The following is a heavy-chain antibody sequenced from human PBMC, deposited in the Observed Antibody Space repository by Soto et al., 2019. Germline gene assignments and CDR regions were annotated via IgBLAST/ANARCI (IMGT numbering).Heavy chain of an antibody. CDR3: SAQHSSTWSVGDC. D-gene: IGHD6-13*01. CDR1: GFTFSSNA. V-gene: IGHV3-23*01. J-gene: IGHJ4*02. Sequence: EVQLLESGGGLVQPGGSLRLSCAASGFTFSSNAMSWVRQAPGKGLEWVSAISGSGDSTHYADSVKGRFTISRDKSKNTLYLQMDSLRGEDTAIYYCSAQHSSTWSVGDCWGQGTLVSVSP. CDR2: ISGSGDST.